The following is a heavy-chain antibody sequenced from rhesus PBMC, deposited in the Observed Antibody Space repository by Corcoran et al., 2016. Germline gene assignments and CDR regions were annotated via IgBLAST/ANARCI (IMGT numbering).Heavy chain of an antibody. V-gene: IGHV4-93*02. CDR3: ARQRRQRLGYFDY. D-gene: IGHD6-31*01. Sequence: QVQLQESGPGLVKPSETLSLTCAVSVGSISSSDWWRWIRQSPGKGLEFIGFIYGGSGSTSYNPSLKSRVTISTDTSKNQFSLKLSSVTAADTAVYYCARQRRQRLGYFDYWGQGVLVTVSS. CDR1: VGSISSSDW. J-gene: IGHJ4*01. CDR2: IYGGSGST.